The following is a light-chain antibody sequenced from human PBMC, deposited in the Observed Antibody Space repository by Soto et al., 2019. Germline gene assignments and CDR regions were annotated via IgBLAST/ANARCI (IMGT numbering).Light chain of an antibody. V-gene: IGKV1-9*01. CDR2: AAS. CDR1: QGISSY. J-gene: IGKJ5*01. CDR3: QQSYNTPIT. Sequence: DIQLTQSPSFLSASVGDRVTITCRASQGISSYLAWYQKKPGKAPKLLMYAASTLQSGVPSRFSGSGSAAEFTLTIRGLEPADFATYFCQQSYNTPITFGQGTRLE.